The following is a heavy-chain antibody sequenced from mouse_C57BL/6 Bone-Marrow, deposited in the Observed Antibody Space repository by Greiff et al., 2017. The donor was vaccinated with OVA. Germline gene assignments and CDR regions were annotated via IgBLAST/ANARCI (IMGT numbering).Heavy chain of an antibody. D-gene: IGHD1-1*01. V-gene: IGHV14-1*01. J-gene: IGHJ1*03. CDR3: TTGYGSSYWYFDV. CDR1: GFNIKDYY. CDR2: IDPEDGDT. Sequence: EVQGVESGAELVRPGASVKLYCTASGFNIKDYYMHWVKQRPEQGLEWIGRIDPEDGDTEYAPKFQGKATMTADTSSNTAYLQLSSLTSEDTAVYYCTTGYGSSYWYFDVWGTGTTVTVSS.